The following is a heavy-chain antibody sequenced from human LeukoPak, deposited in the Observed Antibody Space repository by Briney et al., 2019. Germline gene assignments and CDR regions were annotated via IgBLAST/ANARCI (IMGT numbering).Heavy chain of an antibody. CDR1: GFTVSSNH. CDR3: AREHSGYSYFDY. CDR2: IYTGGST. Sequence: PGGSLRLSRAASGFTVSSNHMSWVRQAPGKGLEWVSVIYTGGSTYYADSVKGRFTISRDNSKNTLCLQMNSLRAEDTAMYYCAREHSGYSYFDYWGQGTLVTVSS. V-gene: IGHV3-53*01. J-gene: IGHJ4*02. D-gene: IGHD3-22*01.